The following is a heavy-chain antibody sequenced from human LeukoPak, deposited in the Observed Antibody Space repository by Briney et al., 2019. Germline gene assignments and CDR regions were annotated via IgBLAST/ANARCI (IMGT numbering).Heavy chain of an antibody. CDR1: GYSFTSYW. V-gene: IGHV5-51*01. J-gene: IGHJ4*02. CDR3: ARWGGYCSGGGCYPLYYFDY. CDR2: IDPADSDT. Sequence: ASVKISCKGSGYSFTSYWIGWVRLMPGKALEWMGIIDPADSDTRYSPSFQGQVTISADKSISTAYLQWSSLEASDTAMYYCARWGGYCSGGGCYPLYYFDYWGQGTLVTVSS. D-gene: IGHD2-15*01.